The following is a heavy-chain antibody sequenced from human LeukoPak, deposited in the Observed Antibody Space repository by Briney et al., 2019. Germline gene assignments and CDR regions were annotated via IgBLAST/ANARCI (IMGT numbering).Heavy chain of an antibody. D-gene: IGHD5-18*01. CDR3: ARDNGNSYGYGGAFDI. Sequence: ASVKVSCKASGYTFTSYGISWVRQAPGQELEWMGWISAYNGNTNYAQKLQGRVTMTTDTSTSTAYMELRSLRSDDTAVYYCARDNGNSYGYGGAFDIWGQGTMVTVSS. CDR1: GYTFTSYG. CDR2: ISAYNGNT. J-gene: IGHJ3*02. V-gene: IGHV1-18*01.